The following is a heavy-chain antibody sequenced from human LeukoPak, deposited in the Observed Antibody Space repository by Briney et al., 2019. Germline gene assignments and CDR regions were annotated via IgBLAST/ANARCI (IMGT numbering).Heavy chain of an antibody. CDR1: GFTFSTYW. CDR3: AKGGDH. Sequence: GGSLRLSCAASGFTFSTYWMNWVRQAPGKGLEWVANIKPDGSDKYYVDSVKGRFTVSRDNAMNSLYLQMNSLRAEDTAVYYCAKGGDHWGQGTLVTVSS. V-gene: IGHV3-7*01. J-gene: IGHJ4*02. CDR2: IKPDGSDK. D-gene: IGHD3-16*01.